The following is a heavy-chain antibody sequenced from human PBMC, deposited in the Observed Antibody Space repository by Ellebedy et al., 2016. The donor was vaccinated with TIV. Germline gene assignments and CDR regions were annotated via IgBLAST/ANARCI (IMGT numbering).Heavy chain of an antibody. CDR3: AKGYGTS. D-gene: IGHD2-2*01. J-gene: IGHJ4*02. CDR1: GFTFSSHD. CDR2: INDNGGTT. Sequence: GESLKISXAASGFTFSSHDMNWVRQVPGKGLEWVSIINDNGGTTYYADSVKGRFTMSRDNSKSTLYLQMNSLRAEDTAIYYCAKGYGTSWGQGTLVTVSS. V-gene: IGHV3-23*01.